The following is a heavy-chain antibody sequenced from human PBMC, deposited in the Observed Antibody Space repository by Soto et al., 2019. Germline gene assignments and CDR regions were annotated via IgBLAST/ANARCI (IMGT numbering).Heavy chain of an antibody. V-gene: IGHV1-69*01. D-gene: IGHD2-8*01. J-gene: IGHJ4*02. Sequence: QVQLVQSGAEVKKPGSSVKVSCKASGGTFSSYAISWVRQAPGQGLEWMGGIIPIFGTANYAQKFQGRVTITADESTSTAYMELSSLRSEDTAVYYCASAPSTYCTNGVCYERAFDYWGQGTLVTVSS. CDR2: IIPIFGTA. CDR1: GGTFSSYA. CDR3: ASAPSTYCTNGVCYERAFDY.